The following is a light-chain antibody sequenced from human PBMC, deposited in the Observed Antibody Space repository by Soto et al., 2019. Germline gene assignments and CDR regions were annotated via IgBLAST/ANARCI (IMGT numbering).Light chain of an antibody. CDR2: DVS. V-gene: IGLV2-14*01. CDR1: SSDVGGYNY. CDR3: SSYTRSSTLVA. J-gene: IGLJ2*01. Sequence: QSALTQPASVSGSPGQSITISCTGTSSDVGGYNYVSWYQQHPGKAPKLMIYDVSNRPSGVSNRFSGSKSGNTASPTISGLQAEDEADYCCSSYTRSSTLVAFGGGTKLTVL.